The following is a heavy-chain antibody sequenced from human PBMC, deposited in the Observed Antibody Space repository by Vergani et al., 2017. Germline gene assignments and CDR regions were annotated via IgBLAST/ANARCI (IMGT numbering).Heavy chain of an antibody. J-gene: IGHJ6*02. CDR1: GYTFTSYG. CDR2: ISAYNGNT. CDR3: ARDRTPSVRGVMRAYYYYYYGMDV. V-gene: IGHV1-18*01. D-gene: IGHD3-10*01. Sequence: QVQLVQSGVEVKKPGASVKVSCKASGYTFTSYGISWVRQAPGQGLEWMGWISAYNGNTNYAQKLQGRVTMTTDTSTSTAYMELRSLRSDDTAVYYCARDRTPSVRGVMRAYYYYYYGMDVWGQGTTVTVSS.